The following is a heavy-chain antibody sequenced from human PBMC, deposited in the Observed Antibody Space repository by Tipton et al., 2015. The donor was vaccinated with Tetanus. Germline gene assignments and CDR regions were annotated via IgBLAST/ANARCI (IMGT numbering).Heavy chain of an antibody. CDR2: ISPYNGNT. J-gene: IGHJ4*02. V-gene: IGHV1-18*01. Sequence: QLVQSGAEVKKPGASVKVSCKASGYTFNRYGITWVRQAPGQGPEWMGWISPYNGNTNYAQKLQGRVTITIDTSTSTTYMELRSLRSDDTAVYYCSRDYYHSGSYYFDYWGQGTLITVSS. CDR1: GYTFNRYG. CDR3: SRDYYHSGSYYFDY. D-gene: IGHD3-10*01.